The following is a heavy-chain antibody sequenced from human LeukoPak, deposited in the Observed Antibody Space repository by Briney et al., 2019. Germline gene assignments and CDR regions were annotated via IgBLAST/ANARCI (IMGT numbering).Heavy chain of an antibody. J-gene: IGHJ5*02. CDR2: IYYSGST. Sequence: SETLSLTCTFSGGSISSYYWSWIRQPPGKGLEWIGYIYYSGSTNYNPSLKSRVTISVDTSKNQFSLKLSSVTAADTAVYYCARVDGDYDGLNWFDPWGQGTLVTVSS. CDR3: ARVDGDYDGLNWFDP. CDR1: GGSISSYY. D-gene: IGHD4-17*01. V-gene: IGHV4-59*01.